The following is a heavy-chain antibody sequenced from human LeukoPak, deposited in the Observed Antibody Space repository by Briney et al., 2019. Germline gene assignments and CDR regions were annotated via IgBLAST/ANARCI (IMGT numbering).Heavy chain of an antibody. D-gene: IGHD2-2*01. CDR1: GFTVSSNY. Sequence: WGSLRLSCAASGFTVSSNYMSWVRQAPGKGLEGVSVIYSGGSTYYADSVKGRFTISRDNSKNTLYLQMNSLRAEDTAVYYRARGYCSSTSCPHFDYWGQGTLVTVSS. J-gene: IGHJ4*02. CDR2: IYSGGST. V-gene: IGHV3-53*01. CDR3: ARGYCSSTSCPHFDY.